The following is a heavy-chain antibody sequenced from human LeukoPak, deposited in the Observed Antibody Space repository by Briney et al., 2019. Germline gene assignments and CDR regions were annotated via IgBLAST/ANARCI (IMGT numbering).Heavy chain of an antibody. CDR1: GFTFTSSA. V-gene: IGHV1-58*02. CDR2: IVVGSGNT. D-gene: IGHD2-21*02. Sequence: SVKVSCKASGFTFTSSAMQWVRQARGQRLEWIGWIVVGSGNTNYAQKFQERVTITRDMSTSTAYMELSSLRSEDTAVYYCAADLYVVVTADAFDTWGQGTMVTVSS. J-gene: IGHJ3*02. CDR3: AADLYVVVTADAFDT.